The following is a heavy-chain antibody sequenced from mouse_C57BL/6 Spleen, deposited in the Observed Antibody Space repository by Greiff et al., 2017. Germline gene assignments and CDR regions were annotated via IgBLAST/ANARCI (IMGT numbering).Heavy chain of an antibody. D-gene: IGHD2-4*01. J-gene: IGHJ2*01. CDR3: AREGDYDAD. CDR2: ISYDGSN. CDR1: GYSITSGYY. Sequence: DVQLQESGPGLVKPSQSLSLTCSVTGYSITSGYYWNWIRQFPGNKLEWMGYISYDGSNNYNPSLKNRISITRDTSKNQFFLKLNSVTTEDTATYYCAREGDYDADWGQGTTLTVSS. V-gene: IGHV3-6*01.